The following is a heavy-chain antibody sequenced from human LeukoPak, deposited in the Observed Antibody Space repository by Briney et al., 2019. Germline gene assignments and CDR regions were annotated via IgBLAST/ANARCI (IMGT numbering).Heavy chain of an antibody. J-gene: IGHJ4*02. CDR3: ARRRTSGKYQELHFDY. V-gene: IGHV4-34*01. CDR1: GGSFSGYY. D-gene: IGHD1-26*01. CDR2: INHSGST. Sequence: SETLSLTCAVYGGSFSGYYWSRIRQPPGKGLEWIGEINHSGSTNYNPSLKSRVTISVDTSKNQFSLKLSSVTAADTAVYYCARRRTSGKYQELHFDYWGQGTLVTVSS.